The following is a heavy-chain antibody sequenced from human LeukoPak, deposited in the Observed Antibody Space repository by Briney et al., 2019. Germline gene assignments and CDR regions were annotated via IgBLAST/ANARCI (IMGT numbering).Heavy chain of an antibody. J-gene: IGHJ6*03. CDR3: ARAQTRFDDFWSGYYTYYYHYMDV. Sequence: SETLSLTCTVSGGSISSGSYYWSWIRQPAGKGLEWIGRIYTSGSTNYNPSLKSRVTISVDTSKNQFSLKLSSVTAADTAVYYCARAQTRFDDFWSGYYTYYYHYMDVWGKGTTVTVSS. CDR2: IYTSGST. D-gene: IGHD3-3*01. CDR1: GGSISSGSYY. V-gene: IGHV4-61*02.